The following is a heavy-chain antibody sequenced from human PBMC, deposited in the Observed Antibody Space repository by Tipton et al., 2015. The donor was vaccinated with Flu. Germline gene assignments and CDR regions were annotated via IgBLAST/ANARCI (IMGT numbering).Heavy chain of an antibody. CDR1: GGSFSGYY. CDR2: INHSGST. Sequence: TLSLTCAVYGGSFSGYYWCWLRQPPGKGLEWIGEINHSGSTNYNPSLKSRVPISVDPSKNQFSLKLSSVTAADTAVYYCARRKAAKAAFDIWGQGTMVTVSS. D-gene: IGHD2-15*01. J-gene: IGHJ3*02. V-gene: IGHV4-34*01. CDR3: ARRKAAKAAFDI.